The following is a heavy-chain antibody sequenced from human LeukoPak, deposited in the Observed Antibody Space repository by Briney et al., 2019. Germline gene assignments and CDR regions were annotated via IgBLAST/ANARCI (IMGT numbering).Heavy chain of an antibody. Sequence: SETLSLTCTVSGGSIRSYYWSWIRQPPGKGLEWIGYIYHSGSTNYNPSLKSRVTISVDTSKNQFSLKLSSVTAADTAVYYCARQFDLDCGMDVWGQGTTVTVSS. J-gene: IGHJ6*02. D-gene: IGHD3-9*01. CDR2: IYHSGST. CDR1: GGSIRSYY. CDR3: ARQFDLDCGMDV. V-gene: IGHV4-59*08.